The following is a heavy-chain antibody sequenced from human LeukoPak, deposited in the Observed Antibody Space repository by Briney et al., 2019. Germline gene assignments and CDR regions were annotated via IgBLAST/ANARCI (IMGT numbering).Heavy chain of an antibody. Sequence: ASVKVSCKASGGTFSSYDISWVRQAPGQGLEWMGGIIPIFGTANYAQKFQGRVTITTDESTSTAYMELSSLRSEDTAVYYCAIHSSGWGRVYWGQGTLVTVSS. V-gene: IGHV1-69*05. J-gene: IGHJ4*02. CDR3: AIHSSGWGRVY. CDR2: IIPIFGTA. CDR1: GGTFSSYD. D-gene: IGHD6-19*01.